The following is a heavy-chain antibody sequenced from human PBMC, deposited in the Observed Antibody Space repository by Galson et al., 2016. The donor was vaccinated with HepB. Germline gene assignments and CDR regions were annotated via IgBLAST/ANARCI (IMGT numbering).Heavy chain of an antibody. V-gene: IGHV3-30*18. J-gene: IGHJ4*02. CDR1: GFTFSTYS. CDR2: ISSDGRKE. Sequence: SLRLSCAASGFTFSTYSMNWVRQAPGKGLEWVAVISSDGRKEYYADSVKGRFTISRDNSKNTLYLQMNSLRTEDAAVYYCAKDNGAWLVDSWGQGSLVTVSS. CDR3: AKDNGAWLVDS. D-gene: IGHD6-19*01.